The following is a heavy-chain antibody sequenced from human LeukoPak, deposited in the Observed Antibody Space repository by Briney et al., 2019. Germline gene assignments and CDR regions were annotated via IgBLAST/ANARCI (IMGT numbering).Heavy chain of an antibody. D-gene: IGHD1-14*01. J-gene: IGHJ4*02. Sequence: SSETLSLTCTVSGASISSYYCSWIRQPPGKGLEWIGYIYYSGSTNYNPSLKSRVTISVDTSKNQFSLRLSSVTAADTAVYYCARLGGTSSGTDYWGQGTLVTVSS. CDR2: IYYSGST. V-gene: IGHV4-59*08. CDR1: GASISSYY. CDR3: ARLGGTSSGTDY.